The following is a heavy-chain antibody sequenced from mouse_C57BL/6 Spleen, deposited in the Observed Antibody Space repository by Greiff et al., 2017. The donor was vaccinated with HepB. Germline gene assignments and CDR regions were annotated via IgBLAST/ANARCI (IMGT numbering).Heavy chain of an antibody. J-gene: IGHJ1*03. D-gene: IGHD2-5*01. V-gene: IGHV3-1*01. CDR2: ISYSGST. CDR1: GYSITSGYD. Sequence: ESGPGMVKPSQSLSLTCTVTGYSITSGYDWHWIRHFPGNKLEWMGYISYSGSTNYNPSLKSRISITHDTSKNHFFLKLNSVTTEDTATYYCARDSYSNYGWYFDVWGTGTTVTVSS. CDR3: ARDSYSNYGWYFDV.